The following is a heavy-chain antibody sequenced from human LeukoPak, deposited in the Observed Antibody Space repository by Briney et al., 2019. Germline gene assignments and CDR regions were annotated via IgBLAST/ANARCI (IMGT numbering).Heavy chain of an antibody. J-gene: IGHJ6*03. Sequence: GGSLRLSCAASGFSLSSYSFNWVRQAPGKGLEWVSYISSRNTSIYYSDSVKGRFTISRDNARNSLYLQMNSLRAEDTAVYYCARDPSSSPPYSFYYYYMDVWGKGTTVTVSS. D-gene: IGHD6-6*01. CDR2: ISSRNTSI. V-gene: IGHV3-48*01. CDR3: ARDPSSSPPYSFYYYYMDV. CDR1: GFSLSSYS.